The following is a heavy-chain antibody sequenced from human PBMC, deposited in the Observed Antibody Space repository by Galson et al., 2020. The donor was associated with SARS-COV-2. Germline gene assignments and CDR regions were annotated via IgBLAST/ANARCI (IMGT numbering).Heavy chain of an antibody. CDR1: GGTFSSYG. CDR3: ARGRGYYDRSGRFDY. CDR2: IIPIFGTA. Sequence: SVKVSCKASGGTFSSYGISWVRQAPGQGLEWMGGIIPIFGTANHAQKFHGRVTITADEYTSTAYMELSSLRSEDTAVYYCARGRGYYDRSGRFDYWGQGTLVTVSS. D-gene: IGHD3-22*01. J-gene: IGHJ4*02. V-gene: IGHV1-69*13.